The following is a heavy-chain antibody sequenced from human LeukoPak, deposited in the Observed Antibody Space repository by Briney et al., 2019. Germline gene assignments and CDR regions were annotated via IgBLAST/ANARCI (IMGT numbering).Heavy chain of an antibody. CDR3: AQVCHGDYFLDY. Sequence: GMCLRLSCAASVFTCSIYGQHWVRQAPGRGRVCVSVIWYDGSNKYYTDSAKGRFTISRDTSKITLYLQMNSLRGADTAVYYFAQVCHGDYFLDYWGQGTLVTVSP. D-gene: IGHD4-17*01. CDR1: VFTCSIYG. V-gene: IGHV3-33*06. CDR2: IWYDGSNK. J-gene: IGHJ4*02.